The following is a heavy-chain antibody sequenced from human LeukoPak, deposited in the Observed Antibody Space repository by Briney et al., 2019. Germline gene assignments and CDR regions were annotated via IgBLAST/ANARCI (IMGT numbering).Heavy chain of an antibody. V-gene: IGHV3-30*02. J-gene: IGHJ6*03. D-gene: IGHD1-1*01. CDR3: AKDPQLVTSYYYYMDV. CDR2: IRFDGSNE. Sequence: GGSLRLSCAASGFTFTNYGMHWVRQAPGKGLEWVAFIRFDGSNEYCADSVKGQFTISRDNSKNTLCLQMNSLRAEDTAVYYCAKDPQLVTSYYYYMDVWGKGTPVTVSS. CDR1: GFTFTNYG.